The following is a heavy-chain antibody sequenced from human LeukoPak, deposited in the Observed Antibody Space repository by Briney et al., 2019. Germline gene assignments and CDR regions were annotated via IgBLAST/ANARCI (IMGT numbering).Heavy chain of an antibody. CDR1: GFTVSSNY. Sequence: GGSLRPSCAASGFTVSSNYMSWVRQAPGKGLEWVSVIYSGGSTYYADSVKGRFTISRDNSKNTLYLQMNSLRAEDTAVYYCARDSSGWWNYFDYWGQGTLVTVSS. CDR3: ARDSSGWWNYFDY. D-gene: IGHD6-19*01. J-gene: IGHJ4*02. V-gene: IGHV3-53*01. CDR2: IYSGGST.